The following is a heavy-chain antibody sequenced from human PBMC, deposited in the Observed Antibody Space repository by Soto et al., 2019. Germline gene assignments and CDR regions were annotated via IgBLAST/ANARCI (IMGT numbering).Heavy chain of an antibody. V-gene: IGHV4-59*01. CDR3: ARVGRHGDYFDY. J-gene: IGHJ4*02. D-gene: IGHD4-17*01. CDR2: IYYSGST. CDR1: GGSISSYY. Sequence: SETLSLTCTVSGGSISSYYWSWIRQPPGKGLEWIGYIYYSGSTNYNPSLKSRVTISVDTSKNQFSLKLSSVTAADTAVYYCARVGRHGDYFDYWGQGTLVTVS.